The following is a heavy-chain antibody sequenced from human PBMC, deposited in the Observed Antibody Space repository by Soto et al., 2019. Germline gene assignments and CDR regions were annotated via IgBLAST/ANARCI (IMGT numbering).Heavy chain of an antibody. CDR1: GFTFSSYG. CDR3: AKDSLYGDYSFCLDY. V-gene: IGHV3-30*18. D-gene: IGHD4-17*01. J-gene: IGHJ4*02. CDR2: ISYDGSNK. Sequence: PGGSLRLSCAASGFTFSSYGMHWVRQAPGKGLEWVAVISYDGSNKYYADSVKGRFTISRDNSKNTLYLQMNSLRAEDTAVHYCAKDSLYGDYSFCLDYWGQGTLVTVSS.